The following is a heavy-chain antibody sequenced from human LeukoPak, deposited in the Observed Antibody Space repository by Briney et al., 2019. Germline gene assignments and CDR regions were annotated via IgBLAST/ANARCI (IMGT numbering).Heavy chain of an antibody. J-gene: IGHJ4*02. Sequence: PSETLSLTCAVYGGSFSGYYWSWIRQPPGKGLEWIGEINHSGSTNYNPSLKSRVTISVDTSKNQFSLKLSSVTAADTAVYYCAGSGYYLVYWGQGTLVTVSS. CDR3: AGSGYYLVY. V-gene: IGHV4-34*01. CDR2: INHSGST. CDR1: GGSFSGYY. D-gene: IGHD3-3*01.